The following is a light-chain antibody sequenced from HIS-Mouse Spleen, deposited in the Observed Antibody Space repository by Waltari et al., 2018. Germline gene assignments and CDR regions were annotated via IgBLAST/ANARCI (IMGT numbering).Light chain of an antibody. J-gene: IGLJ2*01. CDR2: GKN. Sequence: SSELTQDPAVSVALGQTVRITCPGDSLRSYYASWYQQKPVQAPVLVIYGKNNRPSGIPDRFSGSSSGNTASLTITGAHAEDEADYYCNSRDSSGNHVVFGGGTKLTVL. CDR1: SLRSYY. CDR3: NSRDSSGNHVV. V-gene: IGLV3-19*01.